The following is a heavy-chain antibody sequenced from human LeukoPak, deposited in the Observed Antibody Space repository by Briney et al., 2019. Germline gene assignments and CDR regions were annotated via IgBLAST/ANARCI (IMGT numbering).Heavy chain of an antibody. V-gene: IGHV4-59*01. CDR3: ASYIAASGLYYFDY. D-gene: IGHD6-13*01. CDR2: IHYSGST. Sequence: AETLSLTCTVSGGSISSYYWSWIRQPPGKGLEWVGYIHYSGSTNYNPSLKRRVTISGNKSKNQFSLKLNSVTAADTAVYYCASYIAASGLYYFDYWGQGTQVTVSS. J-gene: IGHJ4*02. CDR1: GGSISSYY.